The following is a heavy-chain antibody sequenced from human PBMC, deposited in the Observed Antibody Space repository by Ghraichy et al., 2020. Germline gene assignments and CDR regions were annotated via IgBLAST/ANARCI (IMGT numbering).Heavy chain of an antibody. D-gene: IGHD1-14*01. CDR2: ISYDGSNT. V-gene: IGHV3-30*18. J-gene: IGHJ1*01. CDR1: GFTFNNFG. CDR3: AKGDGHAGDF. Sequence: SLNISCAASGFTFNNFGMHWVRQAPGKGLEWVAVISYDGSNTYYADSVKGRFTISRDNSNNTLYLEMTSLTVEDTAVYYCAKGDGHAGDFWGQGTLVTVSS.